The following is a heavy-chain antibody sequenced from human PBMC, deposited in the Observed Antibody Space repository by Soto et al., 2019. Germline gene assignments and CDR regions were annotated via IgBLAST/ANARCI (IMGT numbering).Heavy chain of an antibody. D-gene: IGHD5-12*01. CDR2: INPNSGGT. J-gene: IGHJ4*02. CDR1: GYTFTGYY. V-gene: IGHV1-2*04. Sequence: EASVKVSCKASGYTFTGYYMHWVRQAPGQGLEWMGWINPNSGGTNYAQKFQGWVTMTRDTSISTAYMELSRLRSDDTAVYYCARRRDGYNFYFDYWGQGTLVTVSS. CDR3: ARRRDGYNFYFDY.